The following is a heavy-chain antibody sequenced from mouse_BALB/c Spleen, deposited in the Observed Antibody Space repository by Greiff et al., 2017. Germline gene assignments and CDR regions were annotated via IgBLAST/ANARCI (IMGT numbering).Heavy chain of an antibody. J-gene: IGHJ4*01. D-gene: IGHD2-3*01. CDR2: IDPYDSET. CDR3: AYDGYYYAMDY. CDR1: GYTFTSYW. V-gene: IGHV1-74*01. Sequence: QVHVKQPGAELVRPGASVKLSCKASGYTFTSYWMNWVKQRPEQGLEWIGRIDPYDSETHYNQKFKDKAILTVDKSSSTAYMQLSSLTSEDSAVYYCAYDGYYYAMDYWGQGTSVTVSS.